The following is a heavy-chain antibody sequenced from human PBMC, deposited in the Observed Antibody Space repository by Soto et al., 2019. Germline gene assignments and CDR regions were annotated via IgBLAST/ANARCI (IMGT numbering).Heavy chain of an antibody. J-gene: IGHJ4*02. CDR1: AEATIDLH. CDR2: FDPEDGET. V-gene: IGHV1-24*01. CDR3: ETDLSESSGSGCKY. D-gene: IGHD6-19*01. Sequence: AKRACYVYAEATIDLHTHLGGRAPGKGLEWMGGFDPEDGETIYSQKFHGRLTMTEDTSTDTAYMELSSLGSEDTAVYYCETDLSESSGSGCKYWAQGTLVTVSS.